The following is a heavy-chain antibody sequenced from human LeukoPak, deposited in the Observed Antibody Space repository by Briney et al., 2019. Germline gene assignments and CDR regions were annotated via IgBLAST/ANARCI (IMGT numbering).Heavy chain of an antibody. D-gene: IGHD2-21*01. J-gene: IGHJ4*02. Sequence: PSQTLSLTCTVSGGSISSGSYYWSWIRQPAGKGLEWIGRIYTSGSTNYNPSLKSRVTISVDTSKNQFSLKLSSVTAADTAVYYCAGGRVMNFDYWGQGTLVTVSS. CDR2: IYTSGST. CDR1: GGSISSGSYY. CDR3: AGGRVMNFDY. V-gene: IGHV4-61*02.